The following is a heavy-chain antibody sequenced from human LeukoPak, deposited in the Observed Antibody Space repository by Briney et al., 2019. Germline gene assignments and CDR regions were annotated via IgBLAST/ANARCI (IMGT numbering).Heavy chain of an antibody. D-gene: IGHD6-19*01. CDR1: GGSLSSSSYY. J-gene: IGHJ4*02. CDR3: ARHGQWLVEYYFDY. CDR2: IYYSGST. Sequence: SETLSLTCTVSGGSLSSSSYYWGWIRQPPGKGLEWLGSIYYSGSTYYNPSLKSRVTISVDTSKNQFSLKLSSVTAADTAVYYCARHGQWLVEYYFDYWGQGTLVTVSS. V-gene: IGHV4-39*01.